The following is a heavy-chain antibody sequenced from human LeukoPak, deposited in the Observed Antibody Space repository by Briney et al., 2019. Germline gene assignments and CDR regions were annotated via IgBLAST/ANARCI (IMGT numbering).Heavy chain of an antibody. CDR1: GGSISSYH. V-gene: IGHV4-59*01. CDR2: IYYSGST. J-gene: IGHJ4*02. CDR3: ARGNDILTGYYTFDY. Sequence: SETLSLTCTVSGGSISSYHWSWIRQPPGKGLEWIGYIYYSGSTNYNPSLKSRVTISVDTSKNQFSLKLSSVTAADTAVYYCARGNDILTGYYTFDYWGQGTLVTVSS. D-gene: IGHD3-9*01.